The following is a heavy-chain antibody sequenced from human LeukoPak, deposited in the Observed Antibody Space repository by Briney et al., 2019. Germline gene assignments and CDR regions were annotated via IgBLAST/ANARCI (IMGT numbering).Heavy chain of an antibody. D-gene: IGHD2-21*02. J-gene: IGHJ4*02. V-gene: IGHV4-30-4*01. Sequence: SETLSLTCTVSGGSISSGAYCWSWIRQPPGRGLEWIGYIYYSGRTYYNPSLKSRVTISVDTSKNQFSLKLSSVTAADTAVYYCAREGGGDSTLDYWGQGTLVTVSS. CDR3: AREGGGDSTLDY. CDR1: GGSISSGAYC. CDR2: IYYSGRT.